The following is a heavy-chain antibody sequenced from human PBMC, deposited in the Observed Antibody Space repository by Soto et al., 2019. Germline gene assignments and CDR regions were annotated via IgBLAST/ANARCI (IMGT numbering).Heavy chain of an antibody. J-gene: IGHJ4*02. Sequence: GGPLRLSCAASGFTFTNDAISRVRQAPGKGLEWVSALSGNGGFTYYADSGRGRFTISRDNSKNTLYLQINRLVADDTALYHCAEWRGFYLLDFDYWGQGCLHTVSS. CDR2: LSGNGGFT. D-gene: IGHD3-10*01. CDR3: AEWRGFYLLDFDY. CDR1: GFTFTNDA. V-gene: IGHV3-23*01.